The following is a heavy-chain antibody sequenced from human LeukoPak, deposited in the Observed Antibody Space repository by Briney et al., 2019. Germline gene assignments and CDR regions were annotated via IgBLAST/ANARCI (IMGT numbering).Heavy chain of an antibody. CDR3: ARGLFGIAAAAPFDY. CDR2: INHSGST. V-gene: IGHV4-34*01. Sequence: SETLSLTCAVYGGSFSGYYWSWIHQPPGKGLEWIGEINHSGSTNYNPSLKSRVTISVDTSKNQFSLKLSSVTAADTAVYYCARGLFGIAAAAPFDYWGQGTLVTVSS. CDR1: GGSFSGYY. D-gene: IGHD6-13*01. J-gene: IGHJ4*02.